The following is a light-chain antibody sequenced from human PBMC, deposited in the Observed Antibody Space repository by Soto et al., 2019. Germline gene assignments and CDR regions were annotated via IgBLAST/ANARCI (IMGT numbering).Light chain of an antibody. CDR2: TAS. Sequence: DIQMTQSPSSLSASVGARVTITCRASQSISSYLNWYQQKPGKAPKFLISTASSLQSGVPSRFSGSGSGTDFTLTISSLQPEDFATYYCQQSYNTPYTFGQGTKLEIK. CDR3: QQSYNTPYT. J-gene: IGKJ2*01. CDR1: QSISSY. V-gene: IGKV1-39*01.